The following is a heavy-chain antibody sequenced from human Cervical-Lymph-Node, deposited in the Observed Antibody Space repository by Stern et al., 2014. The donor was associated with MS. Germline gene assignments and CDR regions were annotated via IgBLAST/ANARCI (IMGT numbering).Heavy chain of an antibody. J-gene: IGHJ6*02. D-gene: IGHD6-13*01. V-gene: IGHV1-69*01. CDR3: ARVKGIAAAGIQYYYYYGMDV. CDR2: IIPIFGTA. Sequence: QVQLVQSGAEVKKPGSSVKVSCKASGGTFSSYAISWVRQAPGQGLERMGGIIPIFGTANYAQKFQGRVTITADESTSTAYMELSSLRSEDTAVYYCARVKGIAAAGIQYYYYYGMDVWGQGTTVTVSS. CDR1: GGTFSSYA.